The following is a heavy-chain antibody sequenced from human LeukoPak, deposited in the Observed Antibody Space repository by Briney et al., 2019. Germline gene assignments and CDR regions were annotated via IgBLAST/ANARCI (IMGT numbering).Heavy chain of an antibody. J-gene: IGHJ6*01. CDR1: ACSINRYY. Sequence: SETLSFTCTVAACSINRYYWSWLRQPAGNGREGAGRIYTSGSTNSNPFLNSRATMSVATSSTHYSVQLGSVPAAQPSVSSCPRENIAPYYYYGMDVWGQGTTVTVSS. D-gene: IGHD5-12*01. V-gene: IGHV4-4*07. CDR3: PRENIAPYYYYGMDV. CDR2: IYTSGST.